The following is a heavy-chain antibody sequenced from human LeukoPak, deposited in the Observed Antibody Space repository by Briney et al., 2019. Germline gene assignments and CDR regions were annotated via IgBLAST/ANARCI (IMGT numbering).Heavy chain of an antibody. Sequence: GSSVKVSCKASGGTFSSYTISWVRQAPGQGLEWMGRIIPILGIANCAQKFQGRVTITADKSTSTAYMELSSLRSEDTAVYYCAKNYYDSSGPVIDYWGQGTLVTVSS. CDR1: GGTFSSYT. V-gene: IGHV1-69*02. CDR3: AKNYYDSSGPVIDY. J-gene: IGHJ4*02. CDR2: IIPILGIA. D-gene: IGHD3-22*01.